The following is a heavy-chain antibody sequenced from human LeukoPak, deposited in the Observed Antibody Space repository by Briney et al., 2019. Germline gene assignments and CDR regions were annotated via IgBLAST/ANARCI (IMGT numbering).Heavy chain of an antibody. CDR2: IYSSGNT. V-gene: IGHV4-4*07. J-gene: IGHJ6*03. D-gene: IGHD6-13*01. CDR1: GGSISSYC. Sequence: RPSETLSLTCTVSGGSISSYCWSWIRQSAGKGLECIGRIYSSGNTNYNPSFESRVTMSVDTSKNQLSLKLKSVTAADTAVYYCARTLDKDSSSAPYYYYMDVWGKGTTVTVSS. CDR3: ARTLDKDSSSAPYYYYMDV.